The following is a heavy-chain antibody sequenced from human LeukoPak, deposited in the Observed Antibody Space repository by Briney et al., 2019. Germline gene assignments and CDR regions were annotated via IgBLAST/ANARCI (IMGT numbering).Heavy chain of an antibody. CDR2: INHSGST. CDR1: GGSFSGYY. V-gene: IGHV4-34*01. D-gene: IGHD2-15*01. CDR3: ARDSCSGGSCLKNWFDP. Sequence: PSETLSLTCAVYGGSFSGYYWSWIRQPPGKGLEWIGEINHSGSTNYNPSLKSRVTISVDTSKNQFSLKLSSVTAADTAVYYCARDSCSGGSCLKNWFDPWGQGTLVTVSS. J-gene: IGHJ5*02.